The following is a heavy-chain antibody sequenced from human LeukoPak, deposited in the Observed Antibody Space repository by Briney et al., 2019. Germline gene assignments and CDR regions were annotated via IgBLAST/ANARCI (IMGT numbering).Heavy chain of an antibody. CDR3: ARGGPISGSSQGVDY. D-gene: IGHD1-26*01. CDR2: ISSSSSYI. J-gene: IGHJ4*02. CDR1: GFTFSSYS. V-gene: IGHV3-21*01. Sequence: NAGGSLRLSCAASGFTFSSYSMNWVRQAPGKGLEWVSSISSSSSYIYYADSVKGRFTLSRDNAKNSLYLQMNSLRAEDTAVYYCARGGPISGSSQGVDYWGQGTLVTVSS.